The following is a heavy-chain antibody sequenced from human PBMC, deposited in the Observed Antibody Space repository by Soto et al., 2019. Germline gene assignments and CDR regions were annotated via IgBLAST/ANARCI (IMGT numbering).Heavy chain of an antibody. CDR1: GFTFSNYG. D-gene: IGHD6-13*01. CDR2: ISGNGGTT. Sequence: EEQLLESGGGLVQPGGSLRLSCAASGFTFSNYGMTWVRQAPGKGLEWVSSISGNGGTTYYTDSVKGRFAISRDNSKNTLYLQMNSLRGDDTAVYYCAKGRIAIEFWGQGTLVTVSS. CDR3: AKGRIAIEF. J-gene: IGHJ4*02. V-gene: IGHV3-23*01.